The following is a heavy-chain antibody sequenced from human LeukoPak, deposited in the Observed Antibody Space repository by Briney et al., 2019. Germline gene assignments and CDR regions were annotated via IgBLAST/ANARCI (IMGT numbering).Heavy chain of an antibody. CDR1: GGSISSYY. V-gene: IGHV4-59*01. Sequence: PSETLSLTCTVSGGSISSYYWSWIRQPPGKGLEWIGYIYYSGSTNYNPSLKSRVTISVDTSKNQSSLKLSSVTAADTAVYYCARSSSGSYDAFDIWGQGTMVTVSS. J-gene: IGHJ3*02. D-gene: IGHD3-10*01. CDR2: IYYSGST. CDR3: ARSSSGSYDAFDI.